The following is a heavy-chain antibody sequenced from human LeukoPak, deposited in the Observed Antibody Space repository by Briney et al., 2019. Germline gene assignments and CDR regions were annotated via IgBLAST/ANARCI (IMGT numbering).Heavy chain of an antibody. CDR1: GFTFSSYA. D-gene: IGHD5-12*01. V-gene: IGHV3-30*01. Sequence: GGSLRLSCAASGFTFSSYAMHWVRQAPGKGLEWVAVISYDGSNKYYADSVKGRFTISRDNSKNTLYLQMNSLRAEDTAVYYCATTPEWVAYYFHYWGQGTLVSVSS. CDR2: ISYDGSNK. CDR3: ATTPEWVAYYFHY. J-gene: IGHJ4*02.